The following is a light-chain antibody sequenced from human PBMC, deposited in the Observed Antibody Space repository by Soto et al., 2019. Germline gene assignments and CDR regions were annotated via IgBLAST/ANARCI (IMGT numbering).Light chain of an antibody. V-gene: IGLV2-14*01. CDR2: EVS. CDR1: SSDVGAYNY. Sequence: QSVLAQPASVSGSPGQSITISCTGTSSDVGAYNYVSWYQQHPGKAPKLIIFEVSNRPSGISNRFSGSKSGQTASLSISGLQAEDEADYYCSSLTRSDTWVIGGGTKLTVL. CDR3: SSLTRSDTWV. J-gene: IGLJ3*02.